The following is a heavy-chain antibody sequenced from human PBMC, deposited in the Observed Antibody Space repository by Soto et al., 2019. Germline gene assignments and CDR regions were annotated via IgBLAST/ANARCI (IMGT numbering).Heavy chain of an antibody. D-gene: IGHD3-3*01. CDR1: GYSFTSYW. Sequence: PGESLKISCKGSGYSFTSYWISWVRQMPGKGLEWMGRIDPSDSYTNYSPSFQGHVTISADKSITTAYLQWSSLKASDTAMYYCATPQSSVLRFLEWFGMDVWGQGTTVTVSS. CDR2: IDPSDSYT. J-gene: IGHJ6*02. CDR3: ATPQSSVLRFLEWFGMDV. V-gene: IGHV5-10-1*01.